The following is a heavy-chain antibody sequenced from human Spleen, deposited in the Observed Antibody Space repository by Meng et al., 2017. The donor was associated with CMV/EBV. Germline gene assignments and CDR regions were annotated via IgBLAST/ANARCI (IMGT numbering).Heavy chain of an antibody. D-gene: IGHD3-22*01. J-gene: IGHJ4*02. CDR2: INPNSGGT. Sequence: ASVKVSCKASGYSFTSYHIHWVRQAPGQGLEWMGWINPNSGGTNYAQKFQGRVTMTRDTSISTAYMELSRLRSDDTAVYYCARDKGGYSFDYWGQGTLVTVSS. CDR3: ARDKGGYSFDY. V-gene: IGHV1-2*02. CDR1: GYSFTSYH.